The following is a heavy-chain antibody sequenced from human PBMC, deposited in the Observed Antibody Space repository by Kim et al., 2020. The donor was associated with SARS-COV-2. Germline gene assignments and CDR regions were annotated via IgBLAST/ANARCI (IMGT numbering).Heavy chain of an antibody. D-gene: IGHD6-6*01. CDR2: INAGNGNT. Sequence: ASVKVSCKASGYTFTSYAMHWVRQAPGQRLEWMGWINAGNGNTKYSQKFQGRVTITRDTSASTAYMELSSLRSEDTAVYYCARDDGAARPFDYWGQGTLVTVSS. CDR1: GYTFTSYA. CDR3: ARDDGAARPFDY. J-gene: IGHJ4*02. V-gene: IGHV1-3*01.